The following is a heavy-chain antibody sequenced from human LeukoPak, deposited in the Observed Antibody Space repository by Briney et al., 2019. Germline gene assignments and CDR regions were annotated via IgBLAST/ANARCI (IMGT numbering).Heavy chain of an antibody. V-gene: IGHV3-7*03. Sequence: GGSLRLSCAASGFTFSSSWMSWVRQAPGKGLEWVANIKEDGTEKYYVDSVNGRFTISRDNAKNSLYLHMNSLRAEDTAVYYCAKDRVVRGVTHFFDYWGQGTLVTVSS. CDR1: GFTFSSSW. CDR2: IKEDGTEK. CDR3: AKDRVVRGVTHFFDY. J-gene: IGHJ4*02. D-gene: IGHD3-10*01.